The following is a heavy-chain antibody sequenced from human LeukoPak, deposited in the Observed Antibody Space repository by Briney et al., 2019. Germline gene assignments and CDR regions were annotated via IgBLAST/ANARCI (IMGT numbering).Heavy chain of an antibody. J-gene: IGHJ4*02. D-gene: IGHD3-22*01. V-gene: IGHV4-38-2*02. Sequence: SETLSLTCSVSGYSISSGYYWGWIRQPPGKGLEWIGSIYHSGSTYYNPSLKSRVTISVDTSNNQFSLKLSSVTAADTAVYYCARDAMIGYFDYWGQGTLVTVSS. CDR2: IYHSGST. CDR1: GYSISSGYY. CDR3: ARDAMIGYFDY.